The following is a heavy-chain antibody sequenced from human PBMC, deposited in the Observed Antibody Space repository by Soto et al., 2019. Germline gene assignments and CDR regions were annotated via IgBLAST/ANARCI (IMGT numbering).Heavy chain of an antibody. CDR1: GYTFTRYG. CDR3: ASYCSSTSCYEPFDY. J-gene: IGHJ4*02. V-gene: IGHV1-18*01. CDR2: ISAYNGNT. Sequence: ASGKVSCKASGYTFTRYGISWVRQAPGQGLEWMGWISAYNGNTNYAQKLQGRVTMTTDTSTSTAYMELRSLRSDDTAVYYCASYCSSTSCYEPFDYWGQGTLVTVSS. D-gene: IGHD2-2*01.